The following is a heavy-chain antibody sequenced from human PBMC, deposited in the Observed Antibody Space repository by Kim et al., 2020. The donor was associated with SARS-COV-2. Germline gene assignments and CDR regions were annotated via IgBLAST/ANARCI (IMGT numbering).Heavy chain of an antibody. J-gene: IGHJ4*02. CDR2: ISAYNGHT. V-gene: IGHV1-18*04. Sequence: ASVKVSCKASGFTFNGNGFSWVRQAPGQGLEWLGWISAYNGHTTYVQKLQDRVNMTTDTATKTVYMELRSLTSDDTAVYYCARDSGYVDSSDYDHSPLYWGQGTLVTVSS. D-gene: IGHD3-22*01. CDR1: GFTFNGNG. CDR3: ARDSGYVDSSDYDHSPLY.